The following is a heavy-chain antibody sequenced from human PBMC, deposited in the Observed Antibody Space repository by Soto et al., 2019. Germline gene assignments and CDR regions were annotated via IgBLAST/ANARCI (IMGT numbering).Heavy chain of an antibody. CDR1: GYTFSRYY. Sequence: SVNGSWKAAGYTFSRYYMHWVRQAPGQGLEWMGIINPSGGSTSYAQKFQGRVTMTRDTSTSTVYMELSSLRSEATAVYYCAREGYCSGGGCYALDVWGEGTTVTVSS. CDR3: AREGYCSGGGCYALDV. J-gene: IGHJ6*01. D-gene: IGHD2-15*01. CDR2: INPSGGST. V-gene: IGHV1-46*01.